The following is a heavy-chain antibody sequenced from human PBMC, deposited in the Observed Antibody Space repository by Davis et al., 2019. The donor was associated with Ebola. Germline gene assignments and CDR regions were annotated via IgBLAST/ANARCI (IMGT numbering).Heavy chain of an antibody. D-gene: IGHD3-10*01. V-gene: IGHV3-33*08. CDR2: IWYDGSNK. J-gene: IGHJ4*02. CDR3: ARALSYYGSELESY. CDR1: GFTFSSYS. Sequence: GGSLRLSCAASGFTFSSYSMNWVRQAPGKGLEWVAVIWYDGSNKYYADSVKGRFTISRDNSKNTLYLQMNSLRAEDTAVYYCARALSYYGSELESYWGQGTLVTVSS.